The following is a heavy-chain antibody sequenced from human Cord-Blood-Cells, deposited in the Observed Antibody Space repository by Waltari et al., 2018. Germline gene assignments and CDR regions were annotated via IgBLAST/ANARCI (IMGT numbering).Heavy chain of an antibody. CDR3: ARDRDGSYYAFDI. CDR1: GFTFSSYS. D-gene: IGHD1-26*01. CDR2: ISSSSSYI. Sequence: EVQLVESGGGLVKPGGSLRLSCAASGFTFSSYSMNWVRQAPGEGLEWVSSISSSSSYIYYADSVKGRFTISRDNAKNSLYLQMNSLRAEDTAVYYCARDRDGSYYAFDIWGQGTMVTVSS. V-gene: IGHV3-21*01. J-gene: IGHJ3*02.